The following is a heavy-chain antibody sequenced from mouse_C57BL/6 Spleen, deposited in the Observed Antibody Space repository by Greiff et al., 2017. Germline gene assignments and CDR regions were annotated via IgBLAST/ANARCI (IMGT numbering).Heavy chain of an antibody. CDR1: GYSITSGYD. D-gene: IGHD4-1*01. Sequence: VQLKESGPGMVKPSQSLSLTCTVTGYSITSGYDWHWIRHFPGNKLEWMGYISYSGSTNYNPSLKSRISITHDTSKNHFFLKLNSVTTEDTATYYCAREGDWNYFDYWGQGTTLTVSS. CDR2: ISYSGST. CDR3: AREGDWNYFDY. J-gene: IGHJ2*01. V-gene: IGHV3-1*01.